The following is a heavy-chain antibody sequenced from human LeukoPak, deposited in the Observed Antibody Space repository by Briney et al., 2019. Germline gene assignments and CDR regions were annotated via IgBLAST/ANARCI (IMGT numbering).Heavy chain of an antibody. J-gene: IGHJ5*01. D-gene: IGHD2-2*01. V-gene: IGHV4-34*01. CDR3: ARGPTLFSTRWFVS. Sequence: SETLSLTCAVYGVSFSGYYWSWIRQPPGKGLEWIGEIDHSGSTHYNPSLKSRVTISVDTSKNQFSLKLSSMTAADTAVFYCARGPTLFSTRWFVSWGQGTLVTVSS. CDR1: GVSFSGYY. CDR2: IDHSGST.